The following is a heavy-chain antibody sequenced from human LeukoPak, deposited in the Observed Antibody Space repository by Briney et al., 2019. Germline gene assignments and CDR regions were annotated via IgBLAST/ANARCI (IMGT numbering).Heavy chain of an antibody. J-gene: IGHJ4*02. CDR2: IYYSGST. D-gene: IGHD6-13*01. CDR1: GGSISSSSYC. Sequence: SETLSLTCTVSGGSISSSSYCWGWIRQPPGKGLEWIGSIYYSGSTYYNPSLKSRVTISVDTSKNQFSLKLSSVTAADTAVYYCASRGGPYSSSWYGDFDYWGQGTLVTVSS. V-gene: IGHV4-39*01. CDR3: ASRGGPYSSSWYGDFDY.